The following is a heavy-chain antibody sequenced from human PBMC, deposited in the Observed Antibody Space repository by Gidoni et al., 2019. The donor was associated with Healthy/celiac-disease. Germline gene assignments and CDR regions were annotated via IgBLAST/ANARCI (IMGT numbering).Heavy chain of an antibody. Sequence: QVQLVESGGGVVQPGRYLRLYCEASGFTFSSYGLHWVRQAPGKGLEWVAVISYDGSNKYYADSVKGRFTISRDNSKNTLYLQMNSLRAEDTAVYYCAKDYYYDSTRRNYFDYWGQGTLVTVSS. D-gene: IGHD3-22*01. CDR3: AKDYYYDSTRRNYFDY. V-gene: IGHV3-30*18. J-gene: IGHJ4*02. CDR2: ISYDGSNK. CDR1: GFTFSSYG.